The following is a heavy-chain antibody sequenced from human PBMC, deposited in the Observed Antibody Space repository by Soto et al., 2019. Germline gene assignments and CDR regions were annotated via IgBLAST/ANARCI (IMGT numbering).Heavy chain of an antibody. CDR3: ASMDKDCSGGSCYSFDY. Sequence: QLQLQESGPGLVKPSETLSLTCTVSGGSISSSSYYWGWIRQPPGKGLEWIGSIYYSGSTYYNPSLKSRVTISVDTSKNQFSLKLSSVTAADTAVYYCASMDKDCSGGSCYSFDYWGQGTLVTVSS. CDR2: IYYSGST. CDR1: GGSISSSSYY. D-gene: IGHD2-15*01. V-gene: IGHV4-39*01. J-gene: IGHJ4*02.